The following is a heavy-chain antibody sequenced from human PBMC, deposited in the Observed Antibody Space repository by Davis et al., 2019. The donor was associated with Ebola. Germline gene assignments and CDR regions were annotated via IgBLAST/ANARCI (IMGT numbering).Heavy chain of an antibody. CDR3: AKARRWNGDSPFDY. Sequence: GESLKISCAASGFTFSGSAMHWVRRASGKGLEWVGRIRSKANSYATAYAASVKGRFTISRDNSKNTLYLQMNSLRAEDTAVYYCAKARRWNGDSPFDYWGQGTLVTVSS. CDR2: IRSKANSYAT. V-gene: IGHV3-73*01. CDR1: GFTFSGSA. J-gene: IGHJ4*02. D-gene: IGHD4-17*01.